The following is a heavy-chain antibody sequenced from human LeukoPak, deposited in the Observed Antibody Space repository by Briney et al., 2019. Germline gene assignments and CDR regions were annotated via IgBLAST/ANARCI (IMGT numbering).Heavy chain of an antibody. V-gene: IGHV3-20*04. J-gene: IGHJ4*02. CDR2: INWNGRSI. CDR1: GFIFDDYG. CDR3: ATGAYCDH. Sequence: GGSLRLSCAASGFIFDDYGMSWVRQVPGKGLEWVSGINWNGRSIGYADSVKGRFTISRDNSESTLYLQMNGLRAEDTAIYFCATGAYCDHWGQGTLVTVSS.